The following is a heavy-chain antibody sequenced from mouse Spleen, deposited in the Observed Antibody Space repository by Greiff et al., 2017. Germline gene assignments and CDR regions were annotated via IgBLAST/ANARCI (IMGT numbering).Heavy chain of an antibody. CDR1: GYTFTDYN. CDR3: AREVYDGYNYAMDY. CDR2: IYPYNGGT. J-gene: IGHJ4*01. V-gene: IGHV1S29*02. Sequence: EVQLQQSGPELVKPGASVKISCKASGYTFTDYNMHWVKQSHGKSLEWIGYIYPYNGGTGYNQKFKSKATLTVDNSSSTAYMELRSLTSEDSAVYYCAREVYDGYNYAMDYWGQGTSVTVSS. D-gene: IGHD2-3*01.